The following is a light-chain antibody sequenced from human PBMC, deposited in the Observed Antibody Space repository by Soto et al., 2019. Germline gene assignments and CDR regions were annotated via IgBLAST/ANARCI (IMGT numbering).Light chain of an antibody. CDR1: QSVSTS. V-gene: IGKV3-11*01. CDR2: GAS. J-gene: IGKJ3*01. Sequence: EIVLTQFPATLSLSPGERATLSCRASQSVSTSLAWYQQKPGQSPRRLTYGASNRATGAPARFSGSGSGTDFTITISRLQPDDFAVYFCQQRTNWPPGFTFGPGTKVVIK. CDR3: QQRTNWPPGFT.